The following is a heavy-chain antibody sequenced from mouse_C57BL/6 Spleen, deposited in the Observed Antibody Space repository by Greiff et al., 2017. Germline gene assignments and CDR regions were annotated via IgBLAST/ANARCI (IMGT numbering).Heavy chain of an antibody. CDR1: GFTFSDYG. CDR2: ISSGSSTI. D-gene: IGHD4-1*01. Sequence: DVKLVESGGGLVKPGGSLKLSCAASGFTFSDYGMHWVRQAPEKGLEWVAYISSGSSTIYYADTVKGRFTISRDNAKNTLFLQMTSLRSEDTAMYYCARDGLGRGWFAYWGQGTLVTVSA. V-gene: IGHV5-17*01. CDR3: ARDGLGRGWFAY. J-gene: IGHJ3*01.